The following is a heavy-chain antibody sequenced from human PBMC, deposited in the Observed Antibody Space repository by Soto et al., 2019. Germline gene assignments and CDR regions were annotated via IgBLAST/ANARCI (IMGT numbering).Heavy chain of an antibody. CDR3: ARDDWGSLDS. CDR2: SRNKANSYTT. J-gene: IGHJ4*02. CDR1: GFTFSDYD. Sequence: EVQLVESGGGLVQPGGSLRLSCAASGFTFSDYDMDWVRQAPGKGLEWVGRSRNKANSYTTISVASVKGRFTFSRDDSKNLVYLQMNSLKTEDTAVYYCARDDWGSLDSWGQGTLVTVSS. V-gene: IGHV3-72*01. D-gene: IGHD7-27*01.